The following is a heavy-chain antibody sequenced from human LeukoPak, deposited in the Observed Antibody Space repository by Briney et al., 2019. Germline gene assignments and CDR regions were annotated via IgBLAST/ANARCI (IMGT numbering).Heavy chain of an antibody. J-gene: IGHJ5*02. Sequence: ASVKVSCKTSGYTFTTYEINWVRQAPGQGLEWMGWVHPNSGNTAYAQKFQGRVTMTRDNSITTDYMELSGLRSEDPAVYSGSRGPRNDPWGEGTLVTVSS. CDR1: GYTFTTYE. CDR2: VHPNSGNT. D-gene: IGHD1-14*01. V-gene: IGHV1-8*01. CDR3: SRGPRNDP.